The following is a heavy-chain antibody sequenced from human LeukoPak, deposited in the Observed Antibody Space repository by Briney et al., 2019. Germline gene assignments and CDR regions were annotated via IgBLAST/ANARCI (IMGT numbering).Heavy chain of an antibody. V-gene: IGHV3-21*01. Sequence: GRSLRLSCADSGFTFRTYWMSWVRQAPGKGLEWVSSISSSSSYIYYADSVKGRFTISRDNAKNSLYLQMNSLRAEDTAVYYCARNFLFPSSPPDYWGQGTLVTVSS. CDR1: GFTFRTYW. J-gene: IGHJ4*02. CDR3: ARNFLFPSSPPDY. D-gene: IGHD6-13*01. CDR2: ISSSSSYI.